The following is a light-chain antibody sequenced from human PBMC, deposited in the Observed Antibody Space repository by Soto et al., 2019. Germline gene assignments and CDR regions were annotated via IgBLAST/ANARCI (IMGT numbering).Light chain of an antibody. V-gene: IGKV1-5*01. Sequence: DIQMTQSPSTLSASVGDTVTITCRASQSISSWLAWYQQKPGKAPKLMIYDALSLESGVPSRFSGSGSGTEFTLTISSLQPDDFATYYCQQYNSYSWTFGQGTKVEIK. CDR1: QSISSW. CDR2: DAL. CDR3: QQYNSYSWT. J-gene: IGKJ1*01.